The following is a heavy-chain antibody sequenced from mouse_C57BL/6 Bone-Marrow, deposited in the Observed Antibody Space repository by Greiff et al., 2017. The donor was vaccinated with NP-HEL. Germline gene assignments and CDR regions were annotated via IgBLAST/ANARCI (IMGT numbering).Heavy chain of an antibody. CDR3: APTVEAIDY. CDR2: IYPGDGDT. CDR1: GYAFSSSW. Sequence: VQLQQSGPELVKPGASVKISCKASGYAFSSSWMNWVKQRPGKGLEWIGRIYPGDGDTNYNGKFKGKATLTADKSSSTAYMQLSSLTSEDSAVYFCAPTVEAIDYWGQGTSVTVSS. D-gene: IGHD1-1*01. V-gene: IGHV1-82*01. J-gene: IGHJ4*01.